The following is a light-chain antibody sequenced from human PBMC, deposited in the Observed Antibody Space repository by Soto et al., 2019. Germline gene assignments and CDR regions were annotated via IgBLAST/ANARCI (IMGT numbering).Light chain of an antibody. Sequence: QSVLTQPASVSGSPGQSITISCTGTSSDVGGYNYVSWYQQHPGKAPKLMIYDVSNRPSGVSNRFSGSKSGNTASLTISGLHAEDEADYYCSSYTSSSTLGVVFGGGTKVTVL. J-gene: IGLJ2*01. CDR3: SSYTSSSTLGVV. CDR1: SSDVGGYNY. CDR2: DVS. V-gene: IGLV2-14*01.